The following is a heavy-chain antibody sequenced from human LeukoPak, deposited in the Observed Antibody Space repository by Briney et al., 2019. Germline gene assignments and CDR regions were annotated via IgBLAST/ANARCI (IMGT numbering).Heavy chain of an antibody. CDR1: GGSISSSYYY. CDR2: IYYSGST. Sequence: SETLSLTCTVSGGSISSSYYYWGWIRQPPGKGLEWIGTIYYSGSTYYSPSLKSRVTISVDTSKNQFSLKLSSVTAADTAVYYCARDTPPYYDILTGYRWDYYGMDVWGQGTTVTVSS. D-gene: IGHD3-9*01. J-gene: IGHJ6*02. V-gene: IGHV4-39*02. CDR3: ARDTPPYYDILTGYRWDYYGMDV.